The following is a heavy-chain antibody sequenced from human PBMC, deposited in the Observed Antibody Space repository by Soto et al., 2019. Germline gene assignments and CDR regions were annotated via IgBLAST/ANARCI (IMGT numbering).Heavy chain of an antibody. J-gene: IGHJ4*02. V-gene: IGHV1-2*02. CDR2: VNPNSGGT. CDR3: ARSIVGATGVFDY. D-gene: IGHD1-26*01. CDR1: GYTFTGYY. Sequence: QVQLVQSGAEVKKPGASVKVSCKASGYTFTGYYMHWVRQAPGQGLEWMGWVNPNSGGTKYAQKFQGRVTMTRDTSISTAYMELNSLRSDDTAMYYCARSIVGATGVFDYWGQGTLVTVSS.